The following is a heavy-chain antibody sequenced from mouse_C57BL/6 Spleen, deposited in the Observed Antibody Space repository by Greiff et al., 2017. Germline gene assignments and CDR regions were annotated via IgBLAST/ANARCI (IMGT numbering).Heavy chain of an antibody. CDR1: GYAFTNYL. J-gene: IGHJ3*01. V-gene: IGHV1-54*01. Sequence: QVQLKQSGAELVRPGTSVKVSCKASGYAFTNYLIEWVKQRPGQGLEWIGVINPGSGGTNYNEKFKGKATLTADKSSSTAYMQLSSLTSEDSAVYFCAGSYYDYSWFAYWGQGTQVTVSA. D-gene: IGHD2-4*01. CDR3: AGSYYDYSWFAY. CDR2: INPGSGGT.